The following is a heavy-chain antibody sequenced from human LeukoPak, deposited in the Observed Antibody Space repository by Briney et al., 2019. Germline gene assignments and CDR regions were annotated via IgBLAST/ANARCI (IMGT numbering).Heavy chain of an antibody. Sequence: GGSLRLSCAASGFTFTNYAMRWVRQITGKGLEWVAGISSSGGSTFYADSVKGRFTISRDKSKNSLYLQMNSLRAEDTAVYYCAKQLLWFGESPFDYWGQGTLVTVSS. CDR1: GFTFTNYA. CDR2: ISSSGGST. D-gene: IGHD3-10*01. CDR3: AKQLLWFGESPFDY. V-gene: IGHV3-23*01. J-gene: IGHJ4*02.